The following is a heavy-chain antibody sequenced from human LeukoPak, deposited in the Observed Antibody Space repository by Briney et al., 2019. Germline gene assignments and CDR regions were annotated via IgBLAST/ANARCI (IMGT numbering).Heavy chain of an antibody. CDR1: GGSISSSSYY. J-gene: IGHJ4*02. CDR2: IYYSGST. Sequence: PSETLSLTCTVSGGSISSSSYYWGWIRQPPGKGLEWIGSIYYSGSTYYSPSLKSRVTISVDTSKNQFSLKLSSVTAADTAVYYCASGEPLRYFDWLLFCYWGQGTLVTVSS. D-gene: IGHD3-9*01. CDR3: ASGEPLRYFDWLLFCY. V-gene: IGHV4-39*07.